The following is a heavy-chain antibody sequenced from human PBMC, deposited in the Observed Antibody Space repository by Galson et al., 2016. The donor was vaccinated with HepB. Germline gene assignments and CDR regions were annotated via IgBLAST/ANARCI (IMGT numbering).Heavy chain of an antibody. CDR1: GFTFSDYA. J-gene: IGHJ3*02. D-gene: IGHD1-26*01. Sequence: SLRLSCAASGFTFSDYAMHWVRQAPGKGLQWVAIIWSDGTQKYYADSVKGRFTISRDNSKNTLYLQMNSLTAEDTAVYYCAKDHKGGVEAFDIWGQGTKVTVSS. CDR3: AKDHKGGVEAFDI. V-gene: IGHV3-33*06. CDR2: IWSDGTQK.